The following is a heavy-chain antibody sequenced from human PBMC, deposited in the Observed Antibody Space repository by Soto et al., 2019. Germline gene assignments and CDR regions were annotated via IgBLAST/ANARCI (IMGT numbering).Heavy chain of an antibody. CDR3: VRDLDGSGSYYTDY. D-gene: IGHD3-10*01. CDR2: IRPYNGDT. CDR1: GYMFISYG. Sequence: VKVSCKASGYMFISYGINWVRQAPGQGLEWMGWIRPYNGDTKYAQNLQGRVTMTTDTSTSTAYMEMRSLRSDDTAVYYCVRDLDGSGSYYTDYWGPGTLVTVS. V-gene: IGHV1-18*01. J-gene: IGHJ4*02.